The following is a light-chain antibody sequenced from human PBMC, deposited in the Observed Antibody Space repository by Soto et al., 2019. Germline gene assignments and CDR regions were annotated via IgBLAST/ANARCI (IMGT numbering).Light chain of an antibody. CDR1: QSVSSSY. Sequence: IVLTQSPGSLSLSQGQSRTLYCRASQSVSSSYLAWYQQKPGQAPKLLIFGASGRATGIPDRFSGSGSGTDFTLTISDVQPEDFALYYCHQRQSWPRTFGQGTKVDIK. J-gene: IGKJ1*01. CDR3: HQRQSWPRT. V-gene: IGKV3-20*01. CDR2: GAS.